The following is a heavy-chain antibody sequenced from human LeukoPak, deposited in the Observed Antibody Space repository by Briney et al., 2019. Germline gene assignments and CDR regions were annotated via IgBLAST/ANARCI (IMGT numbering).Heavy chain of an antibody. V-gene: IGHV3-21*01. CDR1: GFTFRNYP. CDR2: ISSSSSYI. D-gene: IGHD5-18*01. Sequence: KAGGSLRLSCAASGFTFRNYPLHWVRQAPGKGLEWVSSISSSSSYIYYADSVKGRFTISRDNAKNSLYLQMNSLRAEDTAVYYCARGGYSYAVDDYWGQGTLATVSS. J-gene: IGHJ4*02. CDR3: ARGGYSYAVDDY.